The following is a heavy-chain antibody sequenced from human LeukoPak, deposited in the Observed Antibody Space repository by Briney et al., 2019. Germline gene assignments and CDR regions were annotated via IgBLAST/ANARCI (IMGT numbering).Heavy chain of an antibody. D-gene: IGHD3-22*01. CDR1: GFTLSSYA. V-gene: IGHV3-72*01. Sequence: GGSLRLSCAASGFTLSSYAMSWVRQAPGKGLEWVGRTRNKANSYTTEYAASGKGRFTISRDDSKNSRYLQMNSLKTEDTAAYYCARDWSPYYYDNSGYYDYWGQGTLVTVSS. CDR2: TRNKANSYTT. CDR3: ARDWSPYYYDNSGYYDY. J-gene: IGHJ4*02.